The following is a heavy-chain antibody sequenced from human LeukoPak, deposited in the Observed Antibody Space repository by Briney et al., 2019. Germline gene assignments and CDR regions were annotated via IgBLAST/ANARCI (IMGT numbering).Heavy chain of an antibody. CDR2: ISVYNDNT. CDR3: ARTPYSGSYYDPYYFDY. J-gene: IGHJ4*02. V-gene: IGHV1-18*01. D-gene: IGHD1-26*01. Sequence: ASVKVSCKASGGTFSSYAISWVRQAPGQGLEWMGWISVYNDNTNYAQKLQGRVTMTTDTSTNTAYMELRSLRSDDTAVYYCARTPYSGSYYDPYYFDYWGQGSLVTVSS. CDR1: GGTFSSYA.